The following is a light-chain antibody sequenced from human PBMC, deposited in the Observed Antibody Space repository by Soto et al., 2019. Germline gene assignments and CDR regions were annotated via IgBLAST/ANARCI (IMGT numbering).Light chain of an antibody. Sequence: EIVLTQSPATLSSFPGDRVTLSCRASQSVSSYLAWYQQKPGQAPRLLIYDASNRATGIPARFSGSGSGTDFTLTISSLEPEDFAVYYCQQRSNWPGTFGPGTKVDIK. CDR2: DAS. J-gene: IGKJ3*01. CDR1: QSVSSY. V-gene: IGKV3-11*01. CDR3: QQRSNWPGT.